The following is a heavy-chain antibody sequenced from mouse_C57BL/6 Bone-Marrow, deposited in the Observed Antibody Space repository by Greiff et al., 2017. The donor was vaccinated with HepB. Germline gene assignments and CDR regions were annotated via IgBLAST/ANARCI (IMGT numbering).Heavy chain of an antibody. Sequence: VQLQQSGAELVRPGASVKLSCTASGFNIQDDYMHWVKQRPEQGLEWIGWIDPENGDTEYASKFQGKATITTDTSSNTADLQLSSLTSEDTAVYYCTTYVYDGYPYYFDYWGQGTTLTVSS. CDR3: TTYVYDGYPYYFDY. J-gene: IGHJ2*01. V-gene: IGHV14-4*01. D-gene: IGHD2-3*01. CDR1: GFNIQDDY. CDR2: IDPENGDT.